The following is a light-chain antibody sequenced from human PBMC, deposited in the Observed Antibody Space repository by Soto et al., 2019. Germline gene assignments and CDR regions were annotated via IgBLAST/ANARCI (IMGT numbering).Light chain of an antibody. CDR3: QQYDNLPLS. J-gene: IGKJ3*01. Sequence: DIQMTQSPSSLSASVGDRVTITCQASQDISNYLNWYQQKPGKAPKLLIYDASNLETGVPSRFSGNGSGTGFTFTISSLQPEDMATYYCQQYDNLPLSFGPGTKVDIK. CDR2: DAS. CDR1: QDISNY. V-gene: IGKV1-33*01.